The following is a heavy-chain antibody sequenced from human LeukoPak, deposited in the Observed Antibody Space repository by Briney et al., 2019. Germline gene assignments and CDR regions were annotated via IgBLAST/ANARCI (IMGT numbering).Heavy chain of an antibody. J-gene: IGHJ4*02. CDR1: GGSISSSSYY. CDR2: IYYSGST. D-gene: IGHD5-18*01. Sequence: SETLSLTCTVSGGSISSSSYYWGWIRQPPGKGLEWIGIIYYSGSTYYNPSLKSRVTISVDTSKNQFSLKLSSVTAADTAVYYCAREDTAMVKYYFDYWGQGTLVTVSS. CDR3: AREDTAMVKYYFDY. V-gene: IGHV4-39*07.